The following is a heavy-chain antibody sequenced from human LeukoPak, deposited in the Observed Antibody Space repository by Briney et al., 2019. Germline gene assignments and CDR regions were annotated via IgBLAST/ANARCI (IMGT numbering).Heavy chain of an antibody. CDR2: IYSAGTT. Sequence: GGSLRLSCAASGFTVSSNYMSWVRQAPGKGLECVSVIYSAGTTYYADSVKGRLTISRDTSKNTLYLQMNSLTVEDTAVYYCARGTRGTFGLECWGQGTLVTVSP. J-gene: IGHJ4*02. D-gene: IGHD3-10*01. V-gene: IGHV3-66*01. CDR1: GFTVSSNY. CDR3: ARGTRGTFGLEC.